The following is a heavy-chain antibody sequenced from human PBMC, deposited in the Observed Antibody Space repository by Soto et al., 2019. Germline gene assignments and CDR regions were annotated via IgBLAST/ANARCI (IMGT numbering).Heavy chain of an antibody. D-gene: IGHD2-2*02. V-gene: IGHV3-23*01. CDR3: ATLAPYTQVY. Sequence: PGGSLRLSCAASGFTFSNYAISWVRQAQGKGLEWVSAISGSGGSTYYADSVKGRFTISRDNSKNTLYLQMNSLRAEDTAVYYCATLAPYTQVYWGQGTLVTSPQ. CDR1: GFTFSNYA. J-gene: IGHJ4*02. CDR2: ISGSGGST.